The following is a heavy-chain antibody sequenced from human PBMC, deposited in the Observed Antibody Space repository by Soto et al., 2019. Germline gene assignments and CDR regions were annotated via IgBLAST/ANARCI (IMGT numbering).Heavy chain of an antibody. CDR2: INSDGSST. J-gene: IGHJ6*02. V-gene: IGHV3-74*01. CDR3: AIDQEGGMDV. CDR1: GFTFSSYW. Sequence: EVQLVESGGGLVQPGGSLRLSCAASGFTFSSYWMHWVRQAPGKGLVGVSRINSDGSSTSYADSVKGRFTISRDNAKNTLYLQMNSLRAEDTAVYYCAIDQEGGMDVWGQGTTVTVSS.